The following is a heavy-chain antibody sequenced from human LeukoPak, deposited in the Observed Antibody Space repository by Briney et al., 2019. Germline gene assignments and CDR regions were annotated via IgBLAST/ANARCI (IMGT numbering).Heavy chain of an antibody. CDR2: INPNSGGT. CDR1: GYTFTGYY. D-gene: IGHD4-17*01. CDR3: ARDTTVTTLFDY. V-gene: IGHV1-2*02. J-gene: IGHJ4*02. Sequence: ASVKVSCKASGYTFTGYYMHWVRQAPGQGLEWMGWINPNSGGTNYAQKFHGRVTMTRDTSISTASMELSRLRSDDTAVYYCARDTTVTTLFDYWGQGTLVTVSS.